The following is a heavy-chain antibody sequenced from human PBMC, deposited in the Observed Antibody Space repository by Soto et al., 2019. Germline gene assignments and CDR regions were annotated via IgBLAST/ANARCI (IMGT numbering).Heavy chain of an antibody. V-gene: IGHV1-18*01. J-gene: IGHJ6*03. Sequence: GYACRSYGVPWHRKNTGQGLEWMGWISAYNGNTHYTQRLQGRVTMTTDTSTSTAYMELRGLRSDDTAVYYFARVRQLVGKFYASGVVLGKGTTVTVSS. D-gene: IGHD6-6*01. CDR3: ARVRQLVGKFYASGVV. CDR1: GYACRSYG. CDR2: ISAYNGNT.